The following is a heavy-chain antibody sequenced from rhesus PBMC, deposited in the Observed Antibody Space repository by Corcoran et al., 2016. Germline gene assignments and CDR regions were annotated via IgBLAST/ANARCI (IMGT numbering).Heavy chain of an antibody. J-gene: IGHJ4*01. Sequence: QLQLQESGPGLVKPSETLSLTCAVSGASISSNYWSWIRKPPGKGREWIVRISGSGGSTDYNPSLKSRVTISTDTSKNQFSLKLSSVTAADTAVYYCAREGGLSGVVVLTAPVYGSSYFDYWGQGVLVTVSS. V-gene: IGHV4-173*01. D-gene: IGHD2-15*01. CDR2: ISGSGGST. CDR3: AREGGLSGVVVLTAPVYGSSYFDY. CDR1: GASISSNY.